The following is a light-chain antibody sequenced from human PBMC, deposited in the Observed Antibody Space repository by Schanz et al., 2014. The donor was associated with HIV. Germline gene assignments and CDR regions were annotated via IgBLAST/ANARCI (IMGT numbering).Light chain of an antibody. J-gene: IGLJ2*01. CDR2: RNN. V-gene: IGLV1-47*01. Sequence: QSVLTQPPSVSGTPGQRVIISCSGSSSNIGSNYVYWYQQLPGTAPKLLIYRNNQRPSEVPDRFSGSKSDTSTSLAISGLQAEDEADYYCQSYDSSLSHVVFGGGTKLTVL. CDR1: SSNIGSNY. CDR3: QSYDSSLSHVV.